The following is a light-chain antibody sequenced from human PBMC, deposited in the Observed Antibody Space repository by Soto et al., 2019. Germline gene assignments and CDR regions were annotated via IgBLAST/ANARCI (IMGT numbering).Light chain of an antibody. CDR1: ESMSNC. V-gene: IGKV1-5*01. CDR3: QQYSRHSPGT. CDR2: AAS. J-gene: IGKJ1*01. Sequence: IQMTQSPSTLSASVGDRVTITCRASESMSNCLAWYQQKPGKAPKLLIFAASSLQSGVPSRFSGSRSGPDFTLTISSLQPDDFATYYCQQYSRHSPGTFGQGTKVDIK.